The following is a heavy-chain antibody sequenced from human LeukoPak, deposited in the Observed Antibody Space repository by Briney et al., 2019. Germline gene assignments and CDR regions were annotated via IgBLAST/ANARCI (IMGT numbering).Heavy chain of an antibody. V-gene: IGHV4-34*01. J-gene: IGHJ4*02. CDR3: ARGGKQWLVRGGYFDY. CDR1: GFTFSSYA. CDR2: INHSGST. D-gene: IGHD6-19*01. Sequence: GSLRLSCAASGFTFSSYAMSWVRQPPGKGLEWIGEINHSGSTNYNPSLKSRVTISVDTSKNQFSLKLSSVTAADTAVYYCARGGKQWLVRGGYFDYWGQGTLVTVSS.